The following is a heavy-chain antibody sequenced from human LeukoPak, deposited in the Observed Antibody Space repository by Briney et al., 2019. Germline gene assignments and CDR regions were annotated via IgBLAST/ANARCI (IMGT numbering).Heavy chain of an antibody. CDR1: GFILSDYY. Sequence: GGSLSLSCAASGFILSDYYMSWIRQPPGKGLEWVSYISSSGSTIYYADSVKGRFTISRDNAKNSLYLQMNSLRAEDTAVYYCARVAAAGNVYYYYYYMDVWGKGTTVTISS. J-gene: IGHJ6*03. CDR3: ARVAAAGNVYYYYYYMDV. D-gene: IGHD6-13*01. V-gene: IGHV3-11*01. CDR2: ISSSGSTI.